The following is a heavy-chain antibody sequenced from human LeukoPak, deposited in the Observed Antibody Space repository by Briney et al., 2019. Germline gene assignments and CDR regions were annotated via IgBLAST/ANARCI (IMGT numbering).Heavy chain of an antibody. Sequence: ASVKVSCKASGYTFTSYAMHWVRQAPGQRLEWMGWINAGNGNTKYSQKFQGRVTITRDTSASTAYMELSSLRSEDTAVYYCARDRTTMVRGGGNWFDPWGQGTLVTVSS. J-gene: IGHJ5*02. CDR1: GYTFTSYA. V-gene: IGHV1-3*01. CDR3: ARDRTTMVRGGGNWFDP. D-gene: IGHD3-10*01. CDR2: INAGNGNT.